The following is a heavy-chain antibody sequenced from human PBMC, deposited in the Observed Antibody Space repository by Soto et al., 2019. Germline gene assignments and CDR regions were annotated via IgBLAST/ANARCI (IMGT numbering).Heavy chain of an antibody. CDR1: GFTFSGYW. Sequence: GGSLRLSCEASGFTFSGYWMSWVRQAPGKGLEWVADIKHDGSVQYYVDSVKGRLTISRDNAKKQLYLQMNGLRAEDTALYYCARAPYSNAWYRFDLWGQGTLVTVSS. V-gene: IGHV3-7*03. J-gene: IGHJ4*02. CDR3: ARAPYSNAWYRFDL. CDR2: IKHDGSVQ. D-gene: IGHD4-4*01.